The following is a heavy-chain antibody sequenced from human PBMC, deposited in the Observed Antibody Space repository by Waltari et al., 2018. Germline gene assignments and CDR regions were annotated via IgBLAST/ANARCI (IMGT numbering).Heavy chain of an antibody. J-gene: IGHJ4*02. Sequence: EVQLVETGGGSIQPGGSLRLPCPASGFTATNTLMSWGRQAPGKGLEWVSFIYSDGSTFYADSVKGRFTISRDSSKNTLFLQMNSLRAEDTAVYYCASSNDYGDYWGQGTLVTVSS. V-gene: IGHV3-53*02. CDR2: IYSDGST. CDR1: GFTATNTL. D-gene: IGHD2-8*01. CDR3: ASSNDYGDY.